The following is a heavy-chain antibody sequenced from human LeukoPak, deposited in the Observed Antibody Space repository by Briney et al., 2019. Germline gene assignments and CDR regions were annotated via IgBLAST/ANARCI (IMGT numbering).Heavy chain of an antibody. CDR2: ISYDGSNK. Sequence: GGSLRLSCAASGLTFSSYAMHWVHQAPGKGLEWVAVISYDGSNKYYADSVKGRFTISRDNSKNTLYLQMNSLRAEDTAVYYCARDLHIVVVTAMGYWGQGTLVTVSS. D-gene: IGHD2-21*02. CDR1: GLTFSSYA. V-gene: IGHV3-30*01. CDR3: ARDLHIVVVTAMGY. J-gene: IGHJ4*02.